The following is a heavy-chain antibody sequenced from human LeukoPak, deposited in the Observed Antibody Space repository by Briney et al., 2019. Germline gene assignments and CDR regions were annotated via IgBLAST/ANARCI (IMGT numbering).Heavy chain of an antibody. CDR1: GFTFSSYG. Sequence: GGSLRLSCAASGFTFSSYGMHWVRQAPGKGLEWVAFIRYDGSNKYYADSVKGRFTISRDNSKNTLYLQMNSLRAEDTAVYYCARGREVATPPLDYWGQGTLVTVSS. D-gene: IGHD5-12*01. CDR2: IRYDGSNK. CDR3: ARGREVATPPLDY. J-gene: IGHJ4*02. V-gene: IGHV3-30*02.